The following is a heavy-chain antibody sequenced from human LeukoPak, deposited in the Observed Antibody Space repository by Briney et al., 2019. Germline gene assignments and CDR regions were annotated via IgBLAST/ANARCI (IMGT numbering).Heavy chain of an antibody. Sequence: GSLRLSCAASGFTFSSYTMNWVRQSPGKGLVWIGNIHYSGTTYYHPSLKSRVKISVDTSKNQFSLNLSSVTAADTAVYYCARHSWTGYDLKNYYGMDVWGQGTTVTVSS. CDR2: IHYSGTT. CDR3: ARHSWTGYDLKNYYGMDV. J-gene: IGHJ6*02. D-gene: IGHD5-12*01. V-gene: IGHV4-59*04. CDR1: GFTFSSYT.